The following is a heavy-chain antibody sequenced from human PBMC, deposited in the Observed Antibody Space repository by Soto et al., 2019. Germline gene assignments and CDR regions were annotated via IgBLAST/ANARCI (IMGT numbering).Heavy chain of an antibody. CDR2: INGDGSTT. V-gene: IGHV3-74*01. Sequence: PGGSLRLSCAASGFIFNNYWMHWVRQAPGKGLVWVARINGDGSTTTYVGSAKGRFTISRDNAKNTVYLQMNSLRVEATAVYYCGRGSGPRGRPYWGQGILVTVSS. D-gene: IGHD1-26*01. CDR1: GFIFNNYW. CDR3: GRGSGPRGRPY. J-gene: IGHJ4*02.